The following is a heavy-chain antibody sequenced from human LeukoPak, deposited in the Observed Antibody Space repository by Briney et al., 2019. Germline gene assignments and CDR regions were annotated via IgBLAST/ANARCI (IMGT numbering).Heavy chain of an antibody. Sequence: SETLSLTCSVSGGSISSSNYYWSWIRQPAGKGLEWIGRIYTSESTNYNPSLKSRVTISVDTSRNQFSLKLSSVTAADTAVYYCARERVEYQLLSKREVYHFDYWGQGILVTVSS. CDR2: IYTSEST. J-gene: IGHJ4*02. V-gene: IGHV4-61*02. CDR1: GGSISSSNYY. CDR3: ARERVEYQLLSKREVYHFDY. D-gene: IGHD2-2*01.